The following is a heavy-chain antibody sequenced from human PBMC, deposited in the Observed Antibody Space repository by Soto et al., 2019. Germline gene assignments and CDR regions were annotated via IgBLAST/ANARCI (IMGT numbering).Heavy chain of an antibody. D-gene: IGHD3-22*01. V-gene: IGHV4-34*12. Sequence: SETLSLTCAVYGGSFRGYYWSWIRQPPWKRLEWIGEILHGGRSNYSPSLKIRVTILVDTSTNYGYLEVTSVTAADTAVYYCVSPHYESNTFYYYFDYWGQGTLVTVAS. CDR1: GGSFRGYY. CDR3: VSPHYESNTFYYYFDY. CDR2: ILHGGRS. J-gene: IGHJ4*02.